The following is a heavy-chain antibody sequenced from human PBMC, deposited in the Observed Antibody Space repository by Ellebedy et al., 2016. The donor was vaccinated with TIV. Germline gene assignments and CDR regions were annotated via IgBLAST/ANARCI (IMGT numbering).Heavy chain of an antibody. CDR2: MSSSGNT. CDR3: TSTQYIGFWVY. CDR1: GASLSRYY. J-gene: IGHJ4*02. Sequence: MPGGSLRLSCNVSGASLSRYYCSWIRQPPGKGLEWLGYMSSSGNTNYNPSLKSRVTTSIDTSKNQFSLKLSFVTAADTAVYYCTSTQYIGFWVYWGQGTLVTVSS. V-gene: IGHV4-59*12. D-gene: IGHD3-3*01.